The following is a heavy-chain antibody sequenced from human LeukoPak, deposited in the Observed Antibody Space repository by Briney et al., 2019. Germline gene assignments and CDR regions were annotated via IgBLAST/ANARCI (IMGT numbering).Heavy chain of an antibody. J-gene: IGHJ6*02. D-gene: IGHD3-10*01. CDR3: ASQGGLLWFGELSGGMDV. V-gene: IGHV3-30-3*01. CDR1: GFTFSSYA. Sequence: GGSLRLSCAASGFTFSSYAMNWVRLAPGKGLEWVAFISYDGSNKYYADSVKGRFTISRDNSKNTLYLQMNSLRAEDTAVYYCASQGGLLWFGELSGGMDVWGQGTTVTVSS. CDR2: ISYDGSNK.